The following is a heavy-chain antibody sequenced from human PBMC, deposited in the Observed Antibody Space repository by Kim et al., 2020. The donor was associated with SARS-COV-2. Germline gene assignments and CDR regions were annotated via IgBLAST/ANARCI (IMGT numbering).Heavy chain of an antibody. J-gene: IGHJ4*02. CDR2: ISGSGGST. D-gene: IGHD3-16*02. CDR3: ALLGGVIVRGFDY. V-gene: IGHV3-23*01. CDR1: GFTFSSYA. Sequence: GGSLRLSCAASGFTFSSYAMSWVRQAPGKGLEWVSAISGSGGSTYYADSVKGRFTISRDNSKNTLYLQMNSLRAEDTAVYYCALLGGVIVRGFDYWGQGTLVTVSS.